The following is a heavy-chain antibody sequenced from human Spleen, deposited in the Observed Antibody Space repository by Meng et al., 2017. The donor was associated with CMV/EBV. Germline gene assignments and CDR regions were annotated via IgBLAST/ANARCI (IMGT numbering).Heavy chain of an antibody. Sequence: GGSLRLSCTASGFTFSTNTMNWVRQAPGKGLEWVSSISAGSSRKAYPDSVRGRFTISRDNAENSLYLQMSSLRAEDTAVYYCVRVVPDYDFWSGYLYFVSWGQGTLVTVSS. D-gene: IGHD3-3*01. CDR3: VRVVPDYDFWSGYLYFVS. CDR2: ISAGSSRK. J-gene: IGHJ4*02. V-gene: IGHV3-21*06. CDR1: GFTFSTNT.